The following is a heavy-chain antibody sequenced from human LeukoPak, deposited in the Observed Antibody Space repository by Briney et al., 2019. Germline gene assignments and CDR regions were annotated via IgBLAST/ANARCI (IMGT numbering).Heavy chain of an antibody. CDR3: ARDLAMVRGEYWFDP. CDR2: IIPILGIA. D-gene: IGHD3-10*01. J-gene: IGHJ5*02. Sequence: SVKVSFKASVGTFSSYTISWVRQAPGQGLGWMGRIIPILGIANYPQKFQGRVTITADKSTSTAYMELSSLRSEDTAVYYCARDLAMVRGEYWFDPWGQGTLVTVSS. CDR1: VGTFSSYT. V-gene: IGHV1-69*04.